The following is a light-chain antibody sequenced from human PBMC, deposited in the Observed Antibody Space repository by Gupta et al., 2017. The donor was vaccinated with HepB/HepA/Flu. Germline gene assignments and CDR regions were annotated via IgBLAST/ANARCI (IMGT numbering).Light chain of an antibody. J-gene: IGLJ2*01. CDR3: NSRDSSGNPV. Sequence: SSELTQDPAVSVALGQTVRITCQGDSLRSYYASWYQQKPGQAPVLVIYGKNNRPPGIPDRFSGSRSGNTASVTITGAKEEDEADYYCNSRDSSGNPVFGGGTKLTVL. CDR2: GKN. V-gene: IGLV3-19*01. CDR1: SLRSYY.